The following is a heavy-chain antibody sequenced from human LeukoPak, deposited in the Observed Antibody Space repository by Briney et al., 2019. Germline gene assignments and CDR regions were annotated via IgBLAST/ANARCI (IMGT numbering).Heavy chain of an antibody. V-gene: IGHV1-2*02. CDR3: ARVIVGATRGGYYFDY. D-gene: IGHD1-26*01. Sequence: ASVKVSCKASGYTFTGCYMHWVRQAPGQGLEWMGWINPNSGGTNYAQKFQGRVTMTRDTSISTAYMELSRLRSDDTAVYYCARVIVGATRGGYYFDYWGQGTLVTVSS. CDR2: INPNSGGT. CDR1: GYTFTGCY. J-gene: IGHJ4*02.